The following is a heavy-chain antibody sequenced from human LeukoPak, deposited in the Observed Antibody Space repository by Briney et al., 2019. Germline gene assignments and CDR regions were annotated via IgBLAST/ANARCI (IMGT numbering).Heavy chain of an antibody. V-gene: IGHV3-30*02. J-gene: IGHJ4*02. CDR2: IQNDGSNK. D-gene: IGHD3-3*01. Sequence: GGSLRLSCAACGFTFSGYGMNWVRQAPGKGLEWVAFIQNDGSNKYYADSVKGRFTIYRHNSKKTLYLQTNRRRPEHTVVYYCENGFQSGWPYNFDYWGQGTLVTVSS. CDR3: ENGFQSGWPYNFDY. CDR1: GFTFSGYG.